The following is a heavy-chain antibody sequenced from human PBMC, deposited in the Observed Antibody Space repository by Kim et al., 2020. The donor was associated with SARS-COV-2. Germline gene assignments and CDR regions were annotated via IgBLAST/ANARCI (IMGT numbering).Heavy chain of an antibody. V-gene: IGHV1-3*01. D-gene: IGHD5-18*01. CDR3: AREDTAMVPLNY. J-gene: IGHJ4*02. CDR2: INAGNGNT. Sequence: ASVKVSCKASGYTFTSYAMHWVRQAPGQRLEWMGWINAGNGNTKYSQKFQGRVTITRDTSASTAYMELSSLRSEDTAVYYCAREDTAMVPLNYWGQGTLVTVSS. CDR1: GYTFTSYA.